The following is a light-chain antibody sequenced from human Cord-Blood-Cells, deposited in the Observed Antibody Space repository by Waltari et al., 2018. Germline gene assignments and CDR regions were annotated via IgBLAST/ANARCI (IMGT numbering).Light chain of an antibody. J-gene: IGLJ1*01. V-gene: IGLV2-14*01. CDR2: DVS. CDR3: SSYTSSSTYV. CDR1: SRDVGGYNY. Sequence: QSALTQPASVSGSPGQSIPISCTGTSRDVGGYNYVAWYHQHPGKAHKLMIYDVSKRPSGVSNRFSGSKSGNTASLTISGLQAEDEADYYCSSYTSSSTYVFGTGTKVTVL.